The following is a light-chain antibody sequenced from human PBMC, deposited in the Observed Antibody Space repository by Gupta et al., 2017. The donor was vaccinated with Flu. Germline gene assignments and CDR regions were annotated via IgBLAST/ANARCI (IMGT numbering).Light chain of an antibody. V-gene: IGLV2-11*01. CDR1: SSDVGGYNA. Sequence: TTSCDGTSSDVGGYNASCCYQQLVDHAPNMIIAASTRPSSVVNHRFSGNSADTTASLTICGLPAEDEADYCCSSYATNCRQVFGGGTKLTVL. CDR3: SSYATNCRQV. J-gene: IGLJ2*01. CDR2: AST.